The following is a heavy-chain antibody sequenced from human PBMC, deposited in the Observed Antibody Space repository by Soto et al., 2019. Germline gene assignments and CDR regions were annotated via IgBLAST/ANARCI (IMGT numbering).Heavy chain of an antibody. V-gene: IGHV3-23*01. CDR2: ISGSGGST. J-gene: IGHJ4*02. D-gene: IGHD3-9*01. CDR1: GFTFSSYA. Sequence: GGSLRLSCAASGFTFSSYAMSWVRQAPGKGLEWVSAISGSGGSTYYADSVKGRFTISRDNSKNTLYLQMNSLRAEDTAVYYCAKDQIAHRGNTYDILTGYSDYWGQGTLVTVSS. CDR3: AKDQIAHRGNTYDILTGYSDY.